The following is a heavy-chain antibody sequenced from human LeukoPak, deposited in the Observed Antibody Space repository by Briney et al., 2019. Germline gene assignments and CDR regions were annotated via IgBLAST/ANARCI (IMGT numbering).Heavy chain of an antibody. D-gene: IGHD3-22*01. Sequence: SETLSLTCAVYGGPFSGYYWSWIRQPPGKGLEWIGEINHSGSTNYNPSLKSRVTISVDTSKNQFSLKLSSVTAADTAVYYCARALYYYDSSGYYYTGARYNWFDPWGQGTLVTVSS. V-gene: IGHV4-34*01. CDR2: INHSGST. CDR1: GGPFSGYY. CDR3: ARALYYYDSSGYYYTGARYNWFDP. J-gene: IGHJ5*02.